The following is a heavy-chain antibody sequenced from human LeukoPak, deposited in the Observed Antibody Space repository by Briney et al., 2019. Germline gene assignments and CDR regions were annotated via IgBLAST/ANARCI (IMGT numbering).Heavy chain of an antibody. D-gene: IGHD1-26*01. V-gene: IGHV4-34*01. Sequence: SETLSLTCGVYGGPFSIYCWNWIRQSPGKGLEWIGEINQGGSTQYNPSLKSRVTISVDTSKNQFSLKLSSVTAADTAVYYCATMGSGSYFNYWGQGSLVTVSS. J-gene: IGHJ4*02. CDR1: GGPFSIYC. CDR3: ATMGSGSYFNY. CDR2: INQGGST.